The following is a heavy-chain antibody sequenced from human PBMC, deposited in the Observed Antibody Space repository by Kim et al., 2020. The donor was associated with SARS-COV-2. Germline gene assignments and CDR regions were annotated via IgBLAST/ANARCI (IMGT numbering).Heavy chain of an antibody. Sequence: SETLSLTCTVSGGSISSYYWSWIRQPPGKGLEWIGYIYYSGSTNYNSSLKSRVTISVDTSKNQFSLKLSSVTAADTAVYYCARLSSSWYFGIAVAGAFDYWGQGTLVTVSS. J-gene: IGHJ4*02. CDR1: GGSISSYY. V-gene: IGHV4-59*08. D-gene: IGHD6-13*01. CDR2: IYYSGST. CDR3: ARLSSSWYFGIAVAGAFDY.